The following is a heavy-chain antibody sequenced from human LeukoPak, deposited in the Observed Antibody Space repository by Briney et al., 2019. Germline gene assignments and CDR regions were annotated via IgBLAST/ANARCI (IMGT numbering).Heavy chain of an antibody. D-gene: IGHD5-24*01. CDR3: ARSRDGYLFDY. CDR1: GGSISSYY. J-gene: IGHJ4*02. Sequence: SETLSLTCTVPGGSISSYYWSWIRQPPRKGLEWIDYIYYSGNTNYNPSLKSRVTISVDTSKNQFSLKLSSVTAADTAMYYCARSRDGYLFDYWGQGTLVTVSS. V-gene: IGHV4-59*01. CDR2: IYYSGNT.